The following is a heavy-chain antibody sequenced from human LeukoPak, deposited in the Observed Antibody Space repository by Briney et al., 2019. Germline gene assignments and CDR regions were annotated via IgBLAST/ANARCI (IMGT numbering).Heavy chain of an antibody. CDR2: INPSGGST. D-gene: IGHD5-12*01. Sequence: ASVKVSCKASGYTFTSYYMHWVRQAPGQGLEWMGIINPSGGSTSYAQKFQGRVTMTRNTSTSTVYMELSSLRSEDTAVYYCAREDIVATIGEVWFDPWGQGTLVTVSS. CDR3: AREDIVATIGEVWFDP. J-gene: IGHJ5*02. V-gene: IGHV1-46*01. CDR1: GYTFTSYY.